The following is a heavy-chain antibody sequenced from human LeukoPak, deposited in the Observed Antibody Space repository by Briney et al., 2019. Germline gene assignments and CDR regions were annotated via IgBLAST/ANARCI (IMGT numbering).Heavy chain of an antibody. CDR1: GFTFSNAW. CDR3: STTMVRVY. CDR2: IKSKTDGCTT. J-gene: IGHJ4*02. D-gene: IGHD3-10*01. V-gene: IGHV3-15*01. Sequence: GGSLRLSCAASGFTFSNAWMSWVRQSPGKGLEWVGRIKSKTDGCTTDYAAPVKGRFTISRDGSKNTLYLQMNSLKTEDTAVYYCSTTMVRVYWGQGTLVTVSS.